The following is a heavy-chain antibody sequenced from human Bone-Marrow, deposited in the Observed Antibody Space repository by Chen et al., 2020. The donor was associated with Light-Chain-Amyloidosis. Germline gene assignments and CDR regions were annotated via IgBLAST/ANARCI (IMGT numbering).Heavy chain of an antibody. CDR3: ATDSAVPGAHPPDY. Sequence: QVRLVESGGGVVQPGGSLRLSCAASGFAFSSYAMHWVRQAPGKGLEWVAAISYDENNKYYADSVRGRFSISRDNSKNTLFLQMSSLTADDTALFYCATDSAVPGAHPPDYWGQGTPVTVSS. V-gene: IGHV3-30-3*01. D-gene: IGHD6-19*01. CDR2: ISYDENNK. J-gene: IGHJ4*02. CDR1: GFAFSSYA.